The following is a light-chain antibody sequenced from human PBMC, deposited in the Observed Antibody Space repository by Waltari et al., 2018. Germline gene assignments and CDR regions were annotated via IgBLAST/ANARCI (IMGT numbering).Light chain of an antibody. V-gene: IGLV2-8*01. CDR2: EVI. Sequence: QSALTQPPSASGSPGQSVTISCTGTSSDVGAYDYVSWYQHQPHKAPKLIIFEVIKWPSGVPDGFSVSKSGNTASLIVSGLQAEDEADYYCSSYAGTDNFVVFGGGTKLTGL. CDR3: SSYAGTDNFVV. CDR1: SSDVGAYDY. J-gene: IGLJ2*01.